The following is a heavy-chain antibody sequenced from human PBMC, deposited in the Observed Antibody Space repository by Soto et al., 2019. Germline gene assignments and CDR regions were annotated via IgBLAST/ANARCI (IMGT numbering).Heavy chain of an antibody. Sequence: EVQLLESGGGLVQPGGSLRLSCAASGFTFSDYAMSWVRKAPGKGLGGVSAISVSGGSTYYATSVRGRFTISRDNSKNTLYVQMNSLRAEDTALYYCAKGVVVAATREDYFDYWGQGTLVTVSS. J-gene: IGHJ4*02. D-gene: IGHD2-15*01. CDR2: ISVSGGST. CDR1: GFTFSDYA. CDR3: AKGVVVAATREDYFDY. V-gene: IGHV3-23*01.